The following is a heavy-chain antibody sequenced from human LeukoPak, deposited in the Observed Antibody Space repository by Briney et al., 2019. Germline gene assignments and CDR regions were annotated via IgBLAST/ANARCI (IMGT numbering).Heavy chain of an antibody. D-gene: IGHD6-13*01. CDR2: IKKDGSET. Sequence: GGSLRLSCAASGFTFSSSWMSWVRQAPGKGLAWVANIKKDGSETYYVDSVKGRFTISRDNAKNSLYLQMNSLRAEDTAIYYCARGRYSSTTYYFDSWGQGTLVTVSS. CDR1: GFTFSSSW. J-gene: IGHJ4*02. CDR3: ARGRYSSTTYYFDS. V-gene: IGHV3-7*03.